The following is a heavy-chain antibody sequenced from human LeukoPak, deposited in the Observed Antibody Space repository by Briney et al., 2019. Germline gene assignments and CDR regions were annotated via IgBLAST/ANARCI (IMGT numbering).Heavy chain of an antibody. CDR2: ISGSGGST. D-gene: IGHD3-9*01. CDR1: GFIFSSYA. V-gene: IGHV3-23*01. CDR3: AKVTGYWYFDL. J-gene: IGHJ2*01. Sequence: PGGSLRLSCAASGFIFSSYAMTWVRQAPGKGLECVSAISGSGGSTYYADSVKGRFTISRDNSKNTLYLQMNSLRAEDTALYYCAKVTGYWYFDLWGRGTLVTVSS.